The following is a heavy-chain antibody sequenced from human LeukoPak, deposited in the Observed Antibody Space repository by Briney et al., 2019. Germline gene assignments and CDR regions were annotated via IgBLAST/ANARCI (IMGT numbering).Heavy chain of an antibody. Sequence: SETLSLTCTVSGGSISSGSYYWSWIRQPAGKALEWIGHIYTSGSTSCNPSLQSRVTISVDTSSHQFSLKVTSVTAADTAVYYCARVGGSVGWYGTIDSWGQGTLVTVSS. D-gene: IGHD6-19*01. J-gene: IGHJ4*02. CDR3: ARVGGSVGWYGTIDS. V-gene: IGHV4-61*09. CDR2: IYTSGST. CDR1: GGSISSGSYY.